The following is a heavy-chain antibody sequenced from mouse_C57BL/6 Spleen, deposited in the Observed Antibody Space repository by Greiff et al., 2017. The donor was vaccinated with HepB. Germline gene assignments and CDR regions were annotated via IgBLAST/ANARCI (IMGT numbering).Heavy chain of an antibody. CDR2: IRSKSSNYAT. J-gene: IGHJ4*01. CDR3: VRGMMVTAGNYYAMDY. CDR1: GFTFNTYA. V-gene: IGHV10-3*01. Sequence: EVQGVESGGGLVQPKGSLKLSCAASGFTFNTYAMHWVRQAPGKGLEWVARIRSKSSNYATYYADSVKDRFTISRDDSQSMLYLQMNNLKTEDTAMYYCVRGMMVTAGNYYAMDYWGQGTSVTVSS. D-gene: IGHD2-3*01.